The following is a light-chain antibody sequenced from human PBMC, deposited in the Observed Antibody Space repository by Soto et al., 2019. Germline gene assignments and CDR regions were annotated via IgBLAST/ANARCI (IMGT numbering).Light chain of an antibody. CDR3: QQYDDLPIFT. CDR2: YAS. CDR1: HDITNS. V-gene: IGKV1-33*01. Sequence: DIQMTQSPSSLSASIGDRVTITCQASHDITNSLNWYHHKPGRAPKFLTHYASNLEQGFPSRFSGTGSGTHFTFTISSLQPEDIATYYCQQYDDLPIFTFGPGTKVDVK. J-gene: IGKJ3*01.